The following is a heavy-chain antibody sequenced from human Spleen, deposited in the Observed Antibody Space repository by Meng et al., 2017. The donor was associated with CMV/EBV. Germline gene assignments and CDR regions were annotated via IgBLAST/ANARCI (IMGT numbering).Heavy chain of an antibody. CDR2: IYFSGVT. J-gene: IGHJ4*02. CDR1: GAPLPHGGYY. CDR3: AKTDSREGGFDS. D-gene: IGHD1-1*01. V-gene: IGHV4-31*03. Sequence: PVFGAPLPHGGYYWGWIRQHPERGLEWIGFIYFSGVTYYNPSLKSRITISVAASKRQFFLKLNSVTAADTAVYYCAKTDSREGGFDSWGQGTLVTVSS.